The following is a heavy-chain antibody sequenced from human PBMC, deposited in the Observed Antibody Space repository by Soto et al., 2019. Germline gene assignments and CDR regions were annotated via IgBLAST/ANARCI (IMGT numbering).Heavy chain of an antibody. J-gene: IGHJ4*02. CDR1: GFTFSSYA. CDR3: AKALHSSSWYNDFDY. CDR2: ISGSGGST. V-gene: IGHV3-23*01. Sequence: EVQLLESGGGLVQPGGSLRLSCGASGFTFSSYAMSWVRQAPGKGLEWVSAISGSGGSTYYADSVKGRFTISRDNSKNTLYLQMNSLRAEDTAVYYCAKALHSSSWYNDFDYWGQGTLVTVSS. D-gene: IGHD6-13*01.